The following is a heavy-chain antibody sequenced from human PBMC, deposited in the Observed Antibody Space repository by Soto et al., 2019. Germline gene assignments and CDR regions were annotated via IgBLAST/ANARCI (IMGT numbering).Heavy chain of an antibody. CDR3: ARDRNVDIVAPYVPPLWFDP. D-gene: IGHD5-12*01. CDR2: ISSSSSYI. J-gene: IGHJ5*02. CDR1: GFTFSSYS. Sequence: PGGSLRLSCAASGFTFSSYSMNWVRQAPGKGLEWVSSISSSSSYIYYADSVKGRFTISRDNAKNSLYLQMNSLRAEDTAVYYCARDRNVDIVAPYVPPLWFDPWGQGTLVTVSS. V-gene: IGHV3-21*04.